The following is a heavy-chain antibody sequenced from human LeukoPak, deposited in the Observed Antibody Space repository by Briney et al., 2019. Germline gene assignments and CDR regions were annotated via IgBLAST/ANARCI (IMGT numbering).Heavy chain of an antibody. D-gene: IGHD2-8*01. CDR3: ARHTKTRGGSDAFDI. J-gene: IGHJ3*02. CDR2: IIPILGIA. V-gene: IGHV1-69*04. CDR1: GGTFSSYA. Sequence: ASVKVSCKASGGTFSSYAISWVRQAPGQGLEWMGRIIPILGIANYAQKFQGRVTITADKSTSTAYMELSSLRSEDTAVYYCARHTKTRGGSDAFDIWGQGTMVTVSS.